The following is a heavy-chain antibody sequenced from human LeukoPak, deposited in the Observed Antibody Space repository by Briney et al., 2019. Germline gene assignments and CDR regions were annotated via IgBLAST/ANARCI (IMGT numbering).Heavy chain of an antibody. D-gene: IGHD3-10*01. J-gene: IGHJ4*02. CDR2: ISSGSETR. Sequence: GGSLRLSCAASGLTFSSYSMNWVRQAPGKGLEWVSYISSGSETRYYADSVKGRFTISRDNAKNSLFLQMNSLRAEDTAVYYCARGLNWFGELLYYYFDYWGQGTLVTVSS. V-gene: IGHV3-48*04. CDR1: GLTFSSYS. CDR3: ARGLNWFGELLYYYFDY.